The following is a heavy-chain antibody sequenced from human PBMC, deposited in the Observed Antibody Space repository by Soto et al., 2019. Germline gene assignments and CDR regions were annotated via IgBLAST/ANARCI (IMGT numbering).Heavy chain of an antibody. D-gene: IGHD2-15*01. Sequence: GGSRRLSCAAAGFTFSSYAMSWVRQAPGKGREWVSAISGSGGSTYYADSVKGRFTISRDSSKNTLYLQMNSLRVEDPAVYYCASYEDVVVVAAHYFDYWGQGTLVTV. CDR1: GFTFSSYA. CDR3: ASYEDVVVVAAHYFDY. V-gene: IGHV3-23*01. CDR2: ISGSGGST. J-gene: IGHJ4*02.